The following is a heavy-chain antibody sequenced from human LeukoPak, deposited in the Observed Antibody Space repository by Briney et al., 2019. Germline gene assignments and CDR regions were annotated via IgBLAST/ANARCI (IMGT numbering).Heavy chain of an antibody. CDR2: IRSKAYGGTI. CDR3: SRNPYYDFCCFDY. V-gene: IGHV3-49*03. J-gene: IGHJ4*02. CDR1: GFTFGDYS. D-gene: IGHD3-3*01. Sequence: GESLKISCTASGFTFGDYSMSWFRQAPGKGLEWVGFIRSKAYGGTIQYAASVRGRFTISKDDSKSIAYLQMDSLKTEDTAMYYCSRNPYYDFCCFDYWGQGTLVTVSS.